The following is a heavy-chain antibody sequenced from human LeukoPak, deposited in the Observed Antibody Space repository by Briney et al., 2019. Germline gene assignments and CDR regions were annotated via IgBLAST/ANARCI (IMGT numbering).Heavy chain of an antibody. J-gene: IGHJ3*02. D-gene: IGHD3-10*01. Sequence: GGSLRLSCAASRFTFSSYDMHWVRQATGKGLEWVSAIGTAGDTYYPGSVKGRFTISRENAKNSLYLQMNSLRAGDTAVYYCARGARGNTMVRGVIRNDAFDIWGQGTMVTVSS. CDR1: RFTFSSYD. CDR2: IGTAGDT. V-gene: IGHV3-13*01. CDR3: ARGARGNTMVRGVIRNDAFDI.